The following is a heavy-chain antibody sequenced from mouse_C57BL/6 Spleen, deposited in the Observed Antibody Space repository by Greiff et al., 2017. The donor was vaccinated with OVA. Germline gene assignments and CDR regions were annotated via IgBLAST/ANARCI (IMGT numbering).Heavy chain of an antibody. CDR1: GYAFSSSW. CDR3: ARGLAYYSNWFAY. CDR2: IYPGDGDT. D-gene: IGHD2-5*01. Sequence: QVQLQQSGPELVKPGASVKISCKASGYAFSSSWMTWVKQRPGKGLEWIGRIYPGDGDTNYNGKFKGKATLTADKSSSTAYMQLSSLTSEDSAVYFCARGLAYYSNWFAYWGQGTLVTVSA. V-gene: IGHV1-82*01. J-gene: IGHJ3*01.